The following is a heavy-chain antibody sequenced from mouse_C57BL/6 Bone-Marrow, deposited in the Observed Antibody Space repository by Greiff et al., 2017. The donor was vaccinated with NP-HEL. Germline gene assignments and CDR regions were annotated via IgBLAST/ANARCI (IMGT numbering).Heavy chain of an antibody. V-gene: IGHV5-4*01. CDR3: ARDRFWASWFAY. J-gene: IGHJ3*01. CDR2: ISDGGSYT. CDR1: GFTFSSYA. Sequence: EVKVVESGGGLVKPGGSLKLSCAASGFTFSSYAMSWVRQTPEKRLEWVATISDGGSYTYYPDNVKGRFTISRDNAKNNLYLQMSHLKSEDTAMYYCARDRFWASWFAYWGQGTLVTVSA. D-gene: IGHD2-14*01.